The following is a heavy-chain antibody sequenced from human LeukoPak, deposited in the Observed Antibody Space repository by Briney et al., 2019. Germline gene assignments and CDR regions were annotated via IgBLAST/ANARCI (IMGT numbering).Heavy chain of an antibody. CDR3: ARRDCSSFSCYFFDS. Sequence: GGSLKLSCTTSGFTFSGFDIHWVRQASGKGLEWVGRIQTEPYSHATAYAASVKGRFTISRDDSKNTAYLQMNSLKAEDTAVYYCARRDCSSFSCYFFDSWGQGILVTVSS. D-gene: IGHD2-2*01. CDR2: IQTEPYSHAT. J-gene: IGHJ4*02. V-gene: IGHV3-73*01. CDR1: GFTFSGFD.